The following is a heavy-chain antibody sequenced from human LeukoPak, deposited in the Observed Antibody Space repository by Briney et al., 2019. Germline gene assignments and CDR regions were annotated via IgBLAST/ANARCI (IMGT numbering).Heavy chain of an antibody. CDR1: GGSISSSSYY. CDR3: ARDVGIQLWLPYYFDY. V-gene: IGHV4-39*07. CDR2: IYYSGST. J-gene: IGHJ4*02. D-gene: IGHD5-18*01. Sequence: SETLSLTCTVSGGSISSSSYYWGWIRQPPGKGLEWIGSIYYSGSTYYNPSLKSRVTISVDTSRNQFSLKLSSVTAADTAVYYCARDVGIQLWLPYYFDYWGQGTLVTVSS.